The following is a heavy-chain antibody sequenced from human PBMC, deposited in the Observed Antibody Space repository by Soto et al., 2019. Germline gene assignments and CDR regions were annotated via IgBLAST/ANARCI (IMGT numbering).Heavy chain of an antibody. Sequence: QVHLVQSGAEVKKPGASVKVSCKASGYTFTSYGITWVRQAPGQGLEWMGWISAHNGNTDYAQKLQGRVMVTRDTSTSTVHMEVRGLRSDVTTVYYCAMGRYGDYWGQGPLVTV. D-gene: IGHD1-26*01. J-gene: IGHJ4*02. V-gene: IGHV1-18*01. CDR3: AMGRYGDY. CDR1: GYTFTSYG. CDR2: ISAHNGNT.